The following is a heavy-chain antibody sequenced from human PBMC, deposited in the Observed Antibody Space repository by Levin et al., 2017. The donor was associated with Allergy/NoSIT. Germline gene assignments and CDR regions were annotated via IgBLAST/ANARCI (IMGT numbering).Heavy chain of an antibody. Sequence: AGGSLRLSCAPSGFTLSTYWMSWVRQAPGKGLEWVANIKQDGSEKYYVDSVTGRFTISRDNTKNSLYLQMNSLRAEDRAVYYCARRMYGSSGSAFDMWGQGTMVTVSP. D-gene: IGHD6-13*01. CDR1: GFTLSTYW. J-gene: IGHJ3*02. CDR2: IKQDGSEK. V-gene: IGHV3-7*04. CDR3: ARRMYGSSGSAFDM.